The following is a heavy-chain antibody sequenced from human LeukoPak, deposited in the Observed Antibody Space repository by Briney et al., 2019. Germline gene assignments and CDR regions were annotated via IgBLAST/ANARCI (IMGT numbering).Heavy chain of an antibody. CDR1: GFTFSSYS. CDR2: ISSSSSTI. V-gene: IGHV3-48*01. J-gene: IGHJ4*02. D-gene: IGHD3-22*01. CDR3: AIDWVYHDSSGYQLDY. Sequence: GGSLRLSCAASGFTFSSYSMNWVRQAPGKGLEWVSYISSSSSTIYYADSVKGRFTISRDNAKNSLYLQMNSLRAEDTAVYYCAIDWVYHDSSGYQLDYWGQGTLVTVSS.